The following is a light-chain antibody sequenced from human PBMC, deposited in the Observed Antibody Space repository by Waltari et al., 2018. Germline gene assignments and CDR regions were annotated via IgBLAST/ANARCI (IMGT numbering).Light chain of an antibody. V-gene: IGKV1-6*01. CDR1: ENINND. Sequence: AIQMTQSPSSLSASVGDRVTITCRASENINNDLGWYQPKPGKAPNLLIFAASSLQSGVPSRFRASGSGTDFTLTISSLQPEDFATYYCLQDYTFPLTFGGGTKVDI. CDR3: LQDYTFPLT. CDR2: AAS. J-gene: IGKJ4*01.